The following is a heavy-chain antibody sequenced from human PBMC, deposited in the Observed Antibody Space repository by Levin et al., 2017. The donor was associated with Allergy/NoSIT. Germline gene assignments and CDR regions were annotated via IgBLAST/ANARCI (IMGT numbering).Heavy chain of an antibody. J-gene: IGHJ4*02. Sequence: GASVKVSCAASGFSVSRYWMHWVRQAPGKGLAWVSRINEDGSTINYADSVEGRFTISRDTGKNTLYLQMNSLRVEDTAVYYCTRDTFGVDDYWGQGTMVTVSS. D-gene: IGHD3-3*01. CDR2: INEDGSTI. CDR1: GFSVSRYW. CDR3: TRDTFGVDDY. V-gene: IGHV3-74*01.